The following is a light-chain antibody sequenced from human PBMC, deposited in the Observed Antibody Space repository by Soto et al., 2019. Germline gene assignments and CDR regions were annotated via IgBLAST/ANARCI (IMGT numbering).Light chain of an antibody. CDR3: QHYNNWHPWT. CDR2: GAS. V-gene: IGKV3-15*01. Sequence: ILMTQSPSTLAVSPGERATFSCGASQSVSRKLAWYQQKPGQAPRLLIYGASIRATGIPARFSGSGSGTEFTLTISSLQYEDFAVYYCQHYNNWHPWTFGQGTKVDIK. J-gene: IGKJ1*01. CDR1: QSVSRK.